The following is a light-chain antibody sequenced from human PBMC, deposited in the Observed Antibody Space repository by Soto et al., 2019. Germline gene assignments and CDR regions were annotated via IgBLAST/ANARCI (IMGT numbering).Light chain of an antibody. CDR3: LHYYEWPRWT. CDR1: QSISNN. V-gene: IGKV3-15*01. CDR2: GAS. J-gene: IGKJ1*01. Sequence: EIVMTQSPATLSVSPGETPTLPCRASQSISNNLAWYQQQPGQTPRLLIYGASTTATGIPARFSGSGTGTEFTLTISSLQSEDFAVYYCLHYYEWPRWTFGQGTKVDIK.